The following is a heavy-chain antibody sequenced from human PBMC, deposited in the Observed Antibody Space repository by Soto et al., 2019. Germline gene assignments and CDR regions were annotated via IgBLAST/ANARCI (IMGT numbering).Heavy chain of an antibody. CDR1: GDSVSSNSAA. V-gene: IGHV6-1*01. D-gene: IGHD3-22*01. J-gene: IGHJ3*02. CDR2: TYYRSKWYN. Sequence: QTLSLTCAISGDSVSSNSAAWNWIRQSPSRGLEWLGRTYYRSKWYNDYAVSVKSRITINPDTSKNQFSLQLNSVTPEDTAVYYCARAISRITMIVVAPDAFDIWGQGTMVTVSS. CDR3: ARAISRITMIVVAPDAFDI.